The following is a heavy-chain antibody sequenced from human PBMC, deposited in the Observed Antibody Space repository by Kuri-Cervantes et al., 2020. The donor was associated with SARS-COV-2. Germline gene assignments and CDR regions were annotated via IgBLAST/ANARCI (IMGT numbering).Heavy chain of an antibody. CDR1: GFTFSNAW. Sequence: GGSLRLSCAASGFTFSNAWMSWVRQAPGKGLEWVGRIKSKTDGGTTDYAAPVKGRFTISRDDSKNTLYLQMNSLKTEDTAVYYCTTDRSGYSYYYYGMDVWGQGTTVTVSS. CDR2: IKSKTDGGTT. V-gene: IGHV3-15*01. J-gene: IGHJ6*02. D-gene: IGHD5-12*01. CDR3: TTDRSGYSYYYYGMDV.